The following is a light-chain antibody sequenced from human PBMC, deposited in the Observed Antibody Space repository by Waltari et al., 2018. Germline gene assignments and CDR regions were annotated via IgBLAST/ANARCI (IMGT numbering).Light chain of an antibody. J-gene: IGLJ2*01. V-gene: IGLV2-14*03. CDR2: DVA. CDR3: SSYTSVNTR. CDR1: RSDVDGFNF. Sequence: QSALTQPASMSGSPGQSITISCTGTRSDVDGFNFVSWYQQYPGKAPKLIIYDVANRPSVVSHRSSGSRSGNTASLTISGLQAEDEADYYCSSYTSVNTRFGGGTKLTVL.